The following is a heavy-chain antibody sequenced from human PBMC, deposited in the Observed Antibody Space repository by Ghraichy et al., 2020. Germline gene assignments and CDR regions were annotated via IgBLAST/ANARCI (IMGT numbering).Heavy chain of an antibody. D-gene: IGHD2/OR15-2a*01. Sequence: GGSLRLSCAASGFSFSSYAMNWVRQAPGKGLECVSFISRSSNYKYYADSVKGRFTISRDNARNSVDLLLNSLRADDTAVYYCARGPLSCNSVTCHRGLFDPWVQVTLVTVSS. J-gene: IGHJ5*02. CDR1: GFSFSSYA. CDR3: ARGPLSCNSVTCHRGLFDP. V-gene: IGHV3-21*01. CDR2: ISRSSNYK.